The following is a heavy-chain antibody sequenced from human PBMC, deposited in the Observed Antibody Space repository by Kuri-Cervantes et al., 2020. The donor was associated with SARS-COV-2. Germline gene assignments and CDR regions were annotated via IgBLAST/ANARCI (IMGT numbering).Heavy chain of an antibody. CDR3: AREEKSRLVGPPDYYYMDV. J-gene: IGHJ6*03. CDR2: ISWDGGST. D-gene: IGHD6-19*01. CDR1: GFTFDDYA. V-gene: IGHV3-43D*03. Sequence: GESLKISCAASGFTFDDYAMHWVRQAPGKGLEWVSLISWDGGSTYYADSVKGRFTISRDNSKNSLYLQMNSLRAEDTAVYYCAREEKSRLVGPPDYYYMDVWGKGTTVTVSS.